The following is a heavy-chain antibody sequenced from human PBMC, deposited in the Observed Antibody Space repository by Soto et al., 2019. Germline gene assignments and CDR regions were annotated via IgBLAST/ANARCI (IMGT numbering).Heavy chain of an antibody. CDR2: IYHSGST. CDR1: GGSISSGGYS. Sequence: QLQLQESGSGLVKPSQTLSLTCAVSGGSISSGGYSWSWIRQPPGKGLEWIGYIYHSGSTYYNPSLKRGVTISEDRSGNQFSLRLRSVTAADTAVYCCADTSRGNDAFDLWGQGTMVTVSS. CDR3: ADTSRGNDAFDL. J-gene: IGHJ3*01. V-gene: IGHV4-30-2*01. D-gene: IGHD2-15*01.